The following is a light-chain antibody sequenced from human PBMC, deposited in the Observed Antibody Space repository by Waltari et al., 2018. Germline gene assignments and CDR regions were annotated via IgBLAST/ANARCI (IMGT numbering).Light chain of an antibody. J-gene: IGLJ1*01. Sequence: QSVLTQPPAASGTPGPRVPIPCSGSRSNIGNNLVYWYQQFTGTAPKRLIYNNYGRPSGGPDRFSGSRSGTSASLAISGLRSEDEADYYCASWDDRLSGYVFGPGTKVIVL. CDR2: NNY. V-gene: IGLV1-47*01. CDR3: ASWDDRLSGYV. CDR1: RSNIGNNL.